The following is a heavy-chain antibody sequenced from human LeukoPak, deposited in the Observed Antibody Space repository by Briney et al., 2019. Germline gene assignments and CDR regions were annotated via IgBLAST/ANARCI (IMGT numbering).Heavy chain of an antibody. V-gene: IGHV1-2*02. CDR2: INPNSGGGT. CDR1: GYTFTAYY. Sequence: ASVKVSCKASGYTFTAYYMHWVRQAPGQGLEWMGWINPNSGGGTRYLQKFQGRVTMTRDTSISTAYMELTSLTSDDTAVYYCARDQGGSESRDDFDFWGQGTLVTVSS. CDR3: ARDQGGSESRDDFDF. D-gene: IGHD3-10*01. J-gene: IGHJ4*02.